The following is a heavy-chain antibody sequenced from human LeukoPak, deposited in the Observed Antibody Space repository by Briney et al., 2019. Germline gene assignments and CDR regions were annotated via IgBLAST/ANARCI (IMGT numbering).Heavy chain of an antibody. V-gene: IGHV4-34*01. CDR2: INHSGST. J-gene: IGHJ4*02. Sequence: SETLSLTCAVYGGSFSGYYWSWIRQPPGKGLEWIGEINHSGSTNYNPSLKSRVTISVDTSKNQFSLKLSSVTAADTAVYYCARVPYSSSWYEKFDYWGQGTLATVSS. CDR1: GGSFSGYY. D-gene: IGHD6-13*01. CDR3: ARVPYSSSWYEKFDY.